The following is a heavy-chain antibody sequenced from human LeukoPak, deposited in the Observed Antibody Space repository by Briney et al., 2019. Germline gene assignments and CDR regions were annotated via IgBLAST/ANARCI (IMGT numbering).Heavy chain of an antibody. J-gene: IGHJ3*02. CDR3: ARRPPALGAFDI. CDR2: INHSGST. D-gene: IGHD6-6*01. V-gene: IGHV4-34*01. Sequence: SETLSLTCAVYGGSFSGYYWSWIRHPPGKWLEWMGEINHSGSTNYNPSLKSRVTISVDTSKNHFSLQLSSVTAADTAIYYCARRPPALGAFDIWGHGTMVTVSS. CDR1: GGSFSGYY.